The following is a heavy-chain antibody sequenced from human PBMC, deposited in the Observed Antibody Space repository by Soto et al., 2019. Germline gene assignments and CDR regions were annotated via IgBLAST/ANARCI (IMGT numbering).Heavy chain of an antibody. CDR3: ARDQSWHDLVWWFDP. V-gene: IGHV4-59*01. Sequence: LTCTVSGGSISSYYWSWIRQPPGKGLEWIGYIYYTGLSNSNPSLNSRVTMTKDTSTTTVYMEVNSLTPEDTAVYYCARDQSWHDLVWWFDPWGQGTLVTVSS. CDR1: GGSISSYY. CDR2: IYYTGLS. D-gene: IGHD1-1*01. J-gene: IGHJ5*02.